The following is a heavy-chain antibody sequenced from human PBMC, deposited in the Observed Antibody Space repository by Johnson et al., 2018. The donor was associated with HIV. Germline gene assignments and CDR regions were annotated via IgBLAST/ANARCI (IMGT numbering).Heavy chain of an antibody. CDR2: ISWNSGSI. V-gene: IGHV3-9*01. D-gene: IGHD3-10*01. Sequence: VQLVESGGGVVQPGGSLRLSCAASGFTFSSYAMHWVRQAPGKGLEWVSGISWNSGSIGYADSVKGRFTISRDNAKNSLYLQMNSLRAEDTAVYYCAKEMYYFNSGNHFDAFHVWGQGTLVTVSS. J-gene: IGHJ3*01. CDR1: GFTFSSYA. CDR3: AKEMYYFNSGNHFDAFHV.